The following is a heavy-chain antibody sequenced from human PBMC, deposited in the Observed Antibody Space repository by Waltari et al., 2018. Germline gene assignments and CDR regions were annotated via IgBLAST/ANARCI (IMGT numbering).Heavy chain of an antibody. V-gene: IGHV4-59*08. J-gene: IGHJ5*01. CDR2: VAYSGSR. D-gene: IGHD3-10*01. CDR1: GGSMSRGY. CDR3: ARVENYHGSGSYRWFDS. Sequence: QVQLQESGPGLVKSSETLSLTCTVSGGSMSRGYWSWIRQAPGKGLEWIGYVAYSGSRNYNPSFMGRVTISSDKSKNQFSLTLTSVTAADTAVYYCARVENYHGSGSYRWFDSWGQGTLVTVTS.